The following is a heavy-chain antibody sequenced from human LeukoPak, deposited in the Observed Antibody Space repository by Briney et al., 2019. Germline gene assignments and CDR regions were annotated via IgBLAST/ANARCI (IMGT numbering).Heavy chain of an antibody. CDR1: GNSISNYY. J-gene: IGHJ5*02. CDR2: IYITGST. CDR3: ARAVVVATTLAWLDP. V-gene: IGHV4-4*07. Sequence: SETLSLTGTVSGNSISNYYWTWIRQPAGKGLEWIGRIYITGSTNYNPSLKSRATMSLDTSKNQFSLKLTSVTAADTAVYYCARAVVVATTLAWLDPWGQGTLVTVSA. D-gene: IGHD2-15*01.